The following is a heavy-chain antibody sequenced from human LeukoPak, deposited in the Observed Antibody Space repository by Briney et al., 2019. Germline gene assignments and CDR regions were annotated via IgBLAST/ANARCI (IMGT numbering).Heavy chain of an antibody. J-gene: IGHJ4*01. CDR2: ISGSGRNT. V-gene: IGHV3-23*01. Sequence: PGGSLRLSCVVSGFTFSTYAMSWVRQAPGKGLEWVAFISGSGRNTYYADSVKGRFTISRDNFRNTLSLQMNSLRPDDTAIYYCAKDEGVVLSPSFAFGHWGKEPWSPSPQ. CDR1: GFTFSTYA. D-gene: IGHD3-10*01. CDR3: AKDEGVVLSPSFAFGH.